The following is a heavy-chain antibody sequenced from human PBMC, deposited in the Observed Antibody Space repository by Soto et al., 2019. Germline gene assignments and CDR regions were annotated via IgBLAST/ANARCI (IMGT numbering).Heavy chain of an antibody. V-gene: IGHV4-39*01. Sequence: SETLSLTCTVSGDSITSNSYFWAWIRQPPGKVLEWIVSIYYSGTTYYNPSLKSRVTISLDRSNNQFSLKLSSVTSSYTAVYYCARHFSVEYFDYWGQGALVTVSS. CDR2: IYYSGTT. CDR3: ARHFSVEYFDY. CDR1: GDSITSNSYF. J-gene: IGHJ4*02.